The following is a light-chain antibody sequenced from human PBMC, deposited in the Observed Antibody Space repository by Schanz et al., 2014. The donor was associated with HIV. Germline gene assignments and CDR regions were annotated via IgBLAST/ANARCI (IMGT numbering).Light chain of an antibody. Sequence: EIVLTQSPGTLSLSPGDRATLSCRASQSVTSSYLAWYQQKPGQAPRLLIYGASSRATGIPDRFSGSGSGTDFTLTISRLEPEDFAVYYCQQCHNWPITFGPGTKVDIK. CDR2: GAS. V-gene: IGKV3-20*01. CDR3: QQCHNWPIT. J-gene: IGKJ3*01. CDR1: QSVTSSY.